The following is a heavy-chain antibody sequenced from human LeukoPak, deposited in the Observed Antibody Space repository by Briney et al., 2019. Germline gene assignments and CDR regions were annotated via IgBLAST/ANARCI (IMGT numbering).Heavy chain of an antibody. Sequence: GRSLRLSCAASGFTFSSYGMHWVRQAPGKGLEWVANIKQDGSEKYYVDSVKGRFTISRDNAKNSLYLQMNSLRAEDTVVYYCARDGDYGYYYYGMDVWGQGTTVTVSS. CDR3: ARDGDYGYYYYGMDV. CDR1: GFTFSSYG. J-gene: IGHJ6*02. CDR2: IKQDGSEK. V-gene: IGHV3-7*01. D-gene: IGHD4-17*01.